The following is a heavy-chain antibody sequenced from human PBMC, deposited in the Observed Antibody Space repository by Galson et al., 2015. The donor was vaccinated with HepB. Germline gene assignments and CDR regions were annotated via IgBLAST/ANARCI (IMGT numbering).Heavy chain of an antibody. D-gene: IGHD3-10*01. J-gene: IGHJ5*02. V-gene: IGHV3-23*01. CDR1: GFSFSDYA. CDR3: VRDAGWFDP. Sequence: SLRLSCAASGFSFSDYAMSWVRQAPGKGLEWVSTISGSGDSTYYADSVKGRFTISRDNSKNTLYLQMNSLRAEDTAVYYCVRDAGWFDPWGQGTLVTVSS. CDR2: ISGSGDST.